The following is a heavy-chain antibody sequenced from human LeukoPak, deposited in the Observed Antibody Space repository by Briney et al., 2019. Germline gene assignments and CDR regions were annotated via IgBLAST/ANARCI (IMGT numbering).Heavy chain of an antibody. CDR1: GAYFSAYY. CDR3: ARGSLLNRGWFDP. CDR2: VDYRGNI. J-gene: IGHJ5*02. V-gene: IGHV4-34*01. Sequence: SETLSLTCGVSGAYFSAYYWSWIRQPPGKGLEWIGEVDYRGNINYNPSLESRVTISVDTSKNHFSLRLSSMTAADTAMYYCARGSLLNRGWFDPWGQGTLVTVSS. D-gene: IGHD1-14*01.